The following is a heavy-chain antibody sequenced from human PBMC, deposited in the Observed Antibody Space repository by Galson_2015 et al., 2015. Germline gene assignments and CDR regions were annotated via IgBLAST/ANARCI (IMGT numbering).Heavy chain of an antibody. CDR2: VSAYNGNT. V-gene: IGHV1-18*01. CDR1: GYTFTSYG. J-gene: IGHJ4*02. D-gene: IGHD2-2*01. CDR3: ARGSGYCSSTSCPPSDY. Sequence: QSGAEVKKPGESLKISCKASGYTFTSYGISWVRQAPGQGLEWMGWVSAYNGNTNYAQKLQGRVIMTTDTSTSAAYMELRSLRSDDTAVYYCARGSGYCSSTSCPPSDYWGQGTLVTVSS.